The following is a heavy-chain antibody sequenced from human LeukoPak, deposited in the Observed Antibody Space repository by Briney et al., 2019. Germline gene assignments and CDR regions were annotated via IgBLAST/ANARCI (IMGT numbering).Heavy chain of an antibody. J-gene: IGHJ6*03. Sequence: GASVKVSCKASGYTFTSYGISWVRQAPGQGLEWMGWISAYNGNTNYAQKLQGRVTMTTDTSTSTAYMELRSLRSDDTAVYYCARDGLYYDILTGLFPYYYYYYMDVWGKGTTVTISS. V-gene: IGHV1-18*01. CDR2: ISAYNGNT. CDR3: ARDGLYYDILTGLFPYYYYYYMDV. D-gene: IGHD3-9*01. CDR1: GYTFTSYG.